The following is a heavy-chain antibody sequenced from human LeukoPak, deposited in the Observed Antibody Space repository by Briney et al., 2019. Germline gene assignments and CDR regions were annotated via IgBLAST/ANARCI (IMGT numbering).Heavy chain of an antibody. J-gene: IGHJ6*04. Sequence: SETLSLTCAVYGGSFSGYYWSWLRQPPGKGLEWIGEINHSGSTNHNPSLKSRVTISVDTSKNQFSLKLSSVTAADTAVYYCARDILTGYHYYYGMDVWGKGTTVTVSS. CDR2: INHSGST. V-gene: IGHV4-34*01. CDR1: GGSFSGYY. CDR3: ARDILTGYHYYYGMDV. D-gene: IGHD3-9*01.